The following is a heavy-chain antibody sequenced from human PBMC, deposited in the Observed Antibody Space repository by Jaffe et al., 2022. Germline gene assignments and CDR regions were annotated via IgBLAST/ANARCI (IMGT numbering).Heavy chain of an antibody. CDR3: ARGGYDFLPPHFGYYYMDV. J-gene: IGHJ6*03. D-gene: IGHD5-12*01. Sequence: QVQLQESGPGLVKPSETLSLTCTVSGGSISSYYWSWIRQPPGKGLEWIGYIYYSGSTNYNPSLKSRVTISVDTSKNQFSLKLSSVTAADTAVYYCARGGYDFLPPHFGYYYMDVWGKGTTVTVSS. CDR1: GGSISSYY. V-gene: IGHV4-59*01. CDR2: IYYSGST.